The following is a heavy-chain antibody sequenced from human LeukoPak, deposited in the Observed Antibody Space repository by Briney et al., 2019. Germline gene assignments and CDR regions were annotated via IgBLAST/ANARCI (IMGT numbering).Heavy chain of an antibody. CDR1: GGSISSYY. CDR3: ARHANNGYSTDWFAP. J-gene: IGHJ5*02. V-gene: IGHV4-4*07. CDR2: IYTSGST. D-gene: IGHD5-12*01. Sequence: SETLSLTCTVSGGSISSYYWSWIRQPAGKGLEWIGRIYTSGSTNYNPSLKSRVTMSVDTSKNQFSLKLSSVTAADTAVYYCARHANNGYSTDWFAPWGQGTLVTVSS.